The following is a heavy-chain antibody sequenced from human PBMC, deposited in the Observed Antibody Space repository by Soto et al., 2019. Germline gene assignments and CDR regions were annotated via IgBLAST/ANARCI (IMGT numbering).Heavy chain of an antibody. CDR3: ARVRGGGPFDD. CDR2: IHYSGST. CDR1: GGSISSGGYY. J-gene: IGHJ4*02. D-gene: IGHD1-26*01. Sequence: SETLSLTCTVSGGSISSGGYYWSWIRQHPGKGLEWIGYIHYSGSTYYHPSLKGRVTISVDTSKNQFSLKLSSVAAADTAVYYCARVRGGGPFDDWGQGTLVTVSS. V-gene: IGHV4-31*03.